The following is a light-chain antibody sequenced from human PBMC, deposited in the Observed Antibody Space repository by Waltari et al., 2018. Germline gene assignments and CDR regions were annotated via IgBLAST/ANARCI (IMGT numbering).Light chain of an antibody. CDR1: WMGRKN. V-gene: IGLV3-21*02. Sequence: YVLTQPPSVSVAPGQTARIIREGDWMGRKNVHWYRQKSGQAPVLVVYYNDVRPSGVPERFSASNSGDTATLTIGRAEAGDEADYYCQVWDSVTDHLVFGGGTKVTVL. CDR3: QVWDSVTDHLV. J-gene: IGLJ2*01. CDR2: YND.